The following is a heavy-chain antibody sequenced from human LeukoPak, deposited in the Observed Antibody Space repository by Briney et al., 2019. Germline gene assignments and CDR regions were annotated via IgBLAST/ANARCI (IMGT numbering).Heavy chain of an antibody. J-gene: IGHJ4*02. CDR3: AKERLRYGDNYYFDY. D-gene: IGHD4-23*01. V-gene: IGHV3-9*01. Sequence: GGSLRLSCAASGFTFDDYAMHWVRQAPGKGLEWVSGISWNSGSIGYADSVKGRFTISRDNAKNSLYLQMNSLRAEDTAVYYCAKERLRYGDNYYFDYWGQGTLVTVSS. CDR2: ISWNSGSI. CDR1: GFTFDDYA.